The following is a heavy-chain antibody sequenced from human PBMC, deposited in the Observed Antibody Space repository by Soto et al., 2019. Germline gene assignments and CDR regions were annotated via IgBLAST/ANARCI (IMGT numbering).Heavy chain of an antibody. J-gene: IGHJ4*02. CDR3: ARDKLTGSFDY. CDR1: GGSISSGGYS. Sequence: SETLSLTCAVSGGSISSGGYSWSWNRQPPGKGLEWIGYIYHSGRTYYNPSLKSRVTISVDRSKNQFSLKLTSVTAADTAVYYCARDKLTGSFDYWGQGTLVTVSS. CDR2: IYHSGRT. D-gene: IGHD2-8*02. V-gene: IGHV4-30-2*01.